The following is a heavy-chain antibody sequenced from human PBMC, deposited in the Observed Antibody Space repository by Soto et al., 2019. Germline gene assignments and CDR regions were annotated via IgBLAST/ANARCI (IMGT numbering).Heavy chain of an antibody. CDR2: ISSSSGCT. Sequence: PGGSLRLSCAASGFTFSSYAMSWVRQAPWKGLEWVSAISSSSGCTYYADSVKGRFTISRDNAKNLLYLQMNSLRAEDTAVYYCARGKIELFYGSGRRSDAFDIWGQGTMVTVSS. CDR1: GFTFSSYA. V-gene: IGHV3-21*01. D-gene: IGHD3-10*01. CDR3: ARGKIELFYGSGRRSDAFDI. J-gene: IGHJ3*02.